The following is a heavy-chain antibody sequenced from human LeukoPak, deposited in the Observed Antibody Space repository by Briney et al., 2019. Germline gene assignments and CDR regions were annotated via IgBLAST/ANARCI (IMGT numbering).Heavy chain of an antibody. Sequence: PSETLSLTCTGSGVSISSYYWSWIRQPAGKGLEWIGRIYTSGNTIYNPSLKSQVTMSLDTSKNQFSLKLSSVTAADTAVYYCTRGWELLAPFDIWGQGTMVTVSS. CDR1: GVSISSYY. V-gene: IGHV4-4*07. J-gene: IGHJ3*02. CDR3: TRGWELLAPFDI. CDR2: IYTSGNT. D-gene: IGHD1-26*01.